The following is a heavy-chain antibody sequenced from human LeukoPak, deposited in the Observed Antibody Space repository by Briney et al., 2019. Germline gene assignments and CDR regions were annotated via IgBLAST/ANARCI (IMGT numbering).Heavy chain of an antibody. CDR3: ARRSGNSGAFDI. D-gene: IGHD4-23*01. Sequence: GGSLRLSCAASGFTFSSYWMHWVRHAPGKGLVWVSRINSDGSSTSYADSVKGRFTISRDNAKNTLYLQMNSLRAEDTAVYYCARRSGNSGAFDIWGQGTMVTVSS. CDR2: INSDGSST. CDR1: GFTFSSYW. V-gene: IGHV3-74*01. J-gene: IGHJ3*02.